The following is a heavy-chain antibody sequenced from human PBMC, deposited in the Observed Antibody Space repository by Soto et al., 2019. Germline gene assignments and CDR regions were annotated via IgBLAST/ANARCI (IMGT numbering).Heavy chain of an antibody. CDR3: AGGYCTNGVCPNDAFDI. CDR1: GFTFTSSA. V-gene: IGHV1-58*02. J-gene: IGHJ3*02. Sequence: EASVKVSCKASGFTFTSSAMQCVRQARGQRLEWIGWIVVGSGNTNYAQKFQERVTITRDMSTSTAYMELSSLRSEDTAVYYCAGGYCTNGVCPNDAFDIWGQGTMVTVSS. D-gene: IGHD2-8*01. CDR2: IVVGSGNT.